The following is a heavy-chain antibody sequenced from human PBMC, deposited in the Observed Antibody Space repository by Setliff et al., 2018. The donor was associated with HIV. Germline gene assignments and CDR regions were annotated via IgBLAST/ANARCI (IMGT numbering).Heavy chain of an antibody. J-gene: IGHJ3*02. Sequence: ASVKVSCKASGDTFISYGINWVRQAPGQGLEWMGWISAYNGDTKYAQKFQGRVTMTTDTSTSTAYMELRSLRSDDTAVYYCASGRGEYSSGWYRNALDIWGQGTMVT. V-gene: IGHV1-18*01. CDR1: GDTFISYG. CDR3: ASGRGEYSSGWYRNALDI. D-gene: IGHD6-19*01. CDR2: ISAYNGDT.